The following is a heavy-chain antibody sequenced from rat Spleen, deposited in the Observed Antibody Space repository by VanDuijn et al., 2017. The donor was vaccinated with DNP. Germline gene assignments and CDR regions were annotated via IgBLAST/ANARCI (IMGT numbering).Heavy chain of an antibody. J-gene: IGHJ2*01. V-gene: IGHV5-7*01. CDR3: IRWNSGHFDY. CDR2: ISDDGGST. Sequence: EVQLVESGGGLVQPGRSLKLSCAGSGFTFSDYNMAWVRQAPKKGLEWVATISDDGGSTDYRESVKGRFIVSRDNAKSTLYLQMNSLRSEDMATYYCIRWNSGHFDYWGQGVMVPVSS. D-gene: IGHD4-3*01. CDR1: GFTFSDYN.